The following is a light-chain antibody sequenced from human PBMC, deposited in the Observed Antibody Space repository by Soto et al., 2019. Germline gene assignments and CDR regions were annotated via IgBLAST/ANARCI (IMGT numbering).Light chain of an antibody. J-gene: IGKJ3*01. CDR2: GAS. V-gene: IGKV4-1*01. Sequence: DIVMTQSPDSLGVSLGERATINCKSSQSVLYTSNNQNYLAWYQQKSGQPPKLLIYGASARESGVPARFSGGGSGTDFPLPINGLQADDVAVYYCQQYYLVPFTFGPGTKVDIK. CDR3: QQYYLVPFT. CDR1: QSVLYTSNNQNY.